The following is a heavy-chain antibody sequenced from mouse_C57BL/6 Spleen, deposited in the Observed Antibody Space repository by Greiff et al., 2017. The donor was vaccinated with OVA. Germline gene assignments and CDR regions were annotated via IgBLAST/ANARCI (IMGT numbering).Heavy chain of an antibody. CDR2: INYDGSST. J-gene: IGHJ2*01. Sequence: EVMLVESEGGLVQPGSSMKLSCTASGFTFSDYYMAWVRQVPEKGLEWVANINYDGSSTYYLDSLKSRFIISRDNAKNILYLQMSSLKSEDTATYYCARGGVTYYFDYWGQGTTLTVSS. CDR3: ARGGVTYYFDY. D-gene: IGHD2-2*01. V-gene: IGHV5-16*01. CDR1: GFTFSDYY.